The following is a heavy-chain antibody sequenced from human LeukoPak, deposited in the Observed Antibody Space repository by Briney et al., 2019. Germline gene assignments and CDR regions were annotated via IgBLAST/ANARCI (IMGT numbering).Heavy chain of an antibody. V-gene: IGHV4-39*01. J-gene: IGHJ6*03. Sequence: SETLSLTCSVSGRSVSSSSYCWGWIRQPPGKGLEWMGTVYYSGTTYSNPSLKSRVTISVDTSKNQFSLKLRSVTAADTAVYYCAKQSYGDHEYYYYMDVWGKGTTVIVSS. CDR3: AKQSYGDHEYYYYMDV. D-gene: IGHD4-17*01. CDR1: GRSVSSSSYC. CDR2: VYYSGTT.